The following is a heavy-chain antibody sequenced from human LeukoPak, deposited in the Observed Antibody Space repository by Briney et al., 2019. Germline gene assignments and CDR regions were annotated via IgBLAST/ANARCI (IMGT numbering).Heavy chain of an antibody. J-gene: IGHJ4*02. CDR2: IFPCGGVI. CDR3: ARDPGSYYYDSSGYFDY. CDR1: GFTFSTFA. Sequence: GGSLRLSCAACGFTFSTFAMIWVRQPPGKGLEWVSSIFPCGGVIHYADSVRGLFTISRDNSKNTLYLQMNSLRAEDTAVYYCARDPGSYYYDSSGYFDYWGQGTLVTVSS. V-gene: IGHV3-23*01. D-gene: IGHD3-22*01.